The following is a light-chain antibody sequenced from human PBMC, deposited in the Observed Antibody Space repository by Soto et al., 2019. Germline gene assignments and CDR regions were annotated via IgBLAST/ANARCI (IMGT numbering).Light chain of an antibody. CDR1: QSISSW. V-gene: IGKV1-39*01. J-gene: IGKJ1*01. Sequence: DSQMTQSPSSLSSSVGDRVTITCRASQSISSWLAWYQQKPGKAPKLLISAASSLYSGVPSRFSGSGSGTDFTLTISSLQPEDFATYYCQQSSTTPWTFGQGTKVDIK. CDR3: QQSSTTPWT. CDR2: AAS.